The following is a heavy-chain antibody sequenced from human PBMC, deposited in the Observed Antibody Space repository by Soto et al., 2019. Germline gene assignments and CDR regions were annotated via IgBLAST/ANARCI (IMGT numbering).Heavy chain of an antibody. J-gene: IGHJ4*02. D-gene: IGHD2-8*02. CDR2: ISYSGST. Sequence: QVQLQESGPRLVMPSQTLSLTCTVSGYSITGGSYYWSWIRQHPGKGLEWIGFISYSGSTSYNPSLRSRVTISRDTSKNHFSLDLSSVTAADMAVYYCARGVLVWSQGSLVTVSS. V-gene: IGHV4-31*03. CDR1: GYSITGGSYY. CDR3: ARGVLV.